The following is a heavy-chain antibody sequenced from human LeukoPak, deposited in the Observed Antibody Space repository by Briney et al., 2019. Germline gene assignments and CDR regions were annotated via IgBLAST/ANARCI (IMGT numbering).Heavy chain of an antibody. J-gene: IGHJ4*02. CDR2: ISSSSSYI. Sequence: GGSLRLSCAASGFTFSSYSMTWVRQAPGKGLEWVSSISSSSSYIYYADSVKGRFTISRDNAKNSLYLQMNSLRAEDTAVYYCAREQRVSYYYDSSGHFDYWGQGTLVTVPS. CDR1: GFTFSSYS. CDR3: AREQRVSYYYDSSGHFDY. D-gene: IGHD3-22*01. V-gene: IGHV3-21*01.